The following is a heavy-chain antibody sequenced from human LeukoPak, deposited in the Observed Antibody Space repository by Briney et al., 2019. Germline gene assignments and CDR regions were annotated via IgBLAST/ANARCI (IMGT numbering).Heavy chain of an antibody. D-gene: IGHD5-24*01. Sequence: SETLSLTCTVSGGSISSGDCYWNWIRQHPGKGLEWIGYIYYSGSSYYNPSLRSRVTISVDTSKNHFSLKLSSVTATDTAVYYCARNRDGYNSFDYWGQGTLVTVSS. CDR1: GGSISSGDCY. J-gene: IGHJ4*02. V-gene: IGHV4-31*03. CDR3: ARNRDGYNSFDY. CDR2: IYYSGSS.